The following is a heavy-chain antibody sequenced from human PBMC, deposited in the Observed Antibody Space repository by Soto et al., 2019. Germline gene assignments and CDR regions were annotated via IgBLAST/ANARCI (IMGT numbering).Heavy chain of an antibody. J-gene: IGHJ5*02. CDR3: TRGIKGGLDP. CDR2: ISKDGSGK. V-gene: IGHV3-30*03. Sequence: QVQLVEFGGGVVQPGRSLRLSCGASGFTFTNYDIHWVRQAPGKGLEWVAVISKDGSGKYYVGSVKGRFTISRDDPRNTVYLQMNSLRPEDTAVYYCTRGIKGGLDPWGQGTLVTVSS. CDR1: GFTFTNYD.